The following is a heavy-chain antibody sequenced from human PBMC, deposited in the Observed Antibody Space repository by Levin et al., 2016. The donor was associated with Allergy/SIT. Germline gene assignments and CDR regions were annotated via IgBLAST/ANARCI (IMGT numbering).Heavy chain of an antibody. J-gene: IGHJ4*02. CDR2: ISSSGGAT. V-gene: IGHV3-23*01. D-gene: IGHD4-17*01. CDR3: AKGTTTVTTRDYFDY. Sequence: GGSLRLSCVASGFSFNSYAMSWVRQAPGKGLEWVSVISSSGGATYYADSVKGQFTISRDNSKSTLYLQMSTLRAEDTAVYYCAKGTTTVTTRDYFDYWGQGTLVTVSS. CDR1: GFSFNSYA.